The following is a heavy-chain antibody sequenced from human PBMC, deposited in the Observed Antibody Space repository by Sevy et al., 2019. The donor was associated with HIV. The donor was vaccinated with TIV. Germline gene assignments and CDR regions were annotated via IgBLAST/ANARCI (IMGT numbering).Heavy chain of an antibody. CDR3: ARGHFDWLHTPTYYYYGMDV. CDR1: GGTFSSYA. V-gene: IGHV1-69*13. Sequence: ASVKVSCKASGGTFSSYAISWVRQAPGQGLERMGGIIPIFGTANYAQKFQGRVTITADESTSTAYMELSSLRSEDTAVYYCARGHFDWLHTPTYYYYGMDVWGQGTTVTVSS. D-gene: IGHD3-9*01. J-gene: IGHJ6*02. CDR2: IIPIFGTA.